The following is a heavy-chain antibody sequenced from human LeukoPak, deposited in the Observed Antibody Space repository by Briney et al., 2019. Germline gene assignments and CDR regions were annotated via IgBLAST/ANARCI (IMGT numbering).Heavy chain of an antibody. J-gene: IGHJ3*02. CDR1: GYTLTELS. D-gene: IGHD6-13*01. V-gene: IGHV1-24*01. Sequence: ASVKVSCKVSGYTLTELSMHWVRQAPGKGLEWMGGFDPEDGETIYAQKFQGRVTMTEDTSTDTAYMELSSLRSEDTAVYYCATVIAAADTDAFDIWGQGTMVTVSS. CDR2: FDPEDGET. CDR3: ATVIAAADTDAFDI.